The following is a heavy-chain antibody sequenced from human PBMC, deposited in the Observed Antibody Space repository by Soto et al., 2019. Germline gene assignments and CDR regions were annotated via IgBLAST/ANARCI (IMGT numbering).Heavy chain of an antibody. D-gene: IGHD4-4*01. Sequence: QVQLQESGPGLVRPSQTLSLTCTVSGGSISTSGDYWSWIRQHPGKGLEWIGYISFRGRTDYNPSLNSRLTLSVDTSANQFSLNLTSVTAADTAIYFCARVSNDFSYGWFDPWGQGTLVTVSS. CDR2: ISFRGRT. V-gene: IGHV4-31*03. J-gene: IGHJ5*02. CDR3: ARVSNDFSYGWFDP. CDR1: GGSISTSGDY.